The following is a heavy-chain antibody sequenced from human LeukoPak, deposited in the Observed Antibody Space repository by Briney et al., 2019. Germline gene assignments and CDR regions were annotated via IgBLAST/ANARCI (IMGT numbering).Heavy chain of an antibody. CDR2: IIPIFGTA. CDR3: ARVSLGCCSGGTCYFQDH. D-gene: IGHD2-15*01. Sequence: SVKVSCKASGGTFSSYAIGWVRQAPGQGLEWMGGIIPIFGTANYAQKFQGRVTITADESTSTAYMELSSLRSEDTAVYYCARVSLGCCSGGTCYFQDHWGQGTLVTVSS. V-gene: IGHV1-69*13. CDR1: GGTFSSYA. J-gene: IGHJ4*02.